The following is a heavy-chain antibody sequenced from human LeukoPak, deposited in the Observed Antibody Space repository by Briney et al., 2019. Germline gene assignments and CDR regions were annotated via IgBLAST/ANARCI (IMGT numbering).Heavy chain of an antibody. Sequence: SETLSLTCTVSGGSLSSSYWSWVRQPAGKGLEWIGRIYTSGYTNYNPSLRGRVTMSVDTSKNQFSLKLSSVTAADTAVYYCARVRGSSGSYEYYHYMDVWGKGTTVTISS. CDR1: GGSLSSSY. D-gene: IGHD1-26*01. CDR2: IYTSGYT. V-gene: IGHV4-4*07. CDR3: ARVRGSSGSYEYYHYMDV. J-gene: IGHJ6*03.